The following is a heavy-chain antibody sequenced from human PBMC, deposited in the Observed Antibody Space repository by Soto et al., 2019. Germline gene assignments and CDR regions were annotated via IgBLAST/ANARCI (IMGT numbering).Heavy chain of an antibody. CDR2: IYPGDSDT. Sequence: PGESLKISCQGSGYNFAGYWIAWVRQMPGKGLELMGIIYPGDSDTRYSPSFQGRVTFSADKSINTAYLQWSSLGASDSAIYYCARQASGLDFYYLGMDVWGQGTTVTVSS. V-gene: IGHV5-51*01. J-gene: IGHJ6*02. CDR1: GYNFAGYW. D-gene: IGHD5-12*01. CDR3: ARQASGLDFYYLGMDV.